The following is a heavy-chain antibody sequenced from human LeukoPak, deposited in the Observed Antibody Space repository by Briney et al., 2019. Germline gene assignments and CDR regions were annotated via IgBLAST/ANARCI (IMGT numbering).Heavy chain of an antibody. Sequence: PGGSLRLSCAASGFTVSSNYMSWVRQAPGKGLEWVSVIYSGGSTYYADSGKGRFTIPRDNYKNRLYLQMNSLRAEDTAVYYCARDQLELRDYYYYMDVWGKGTTVTVSS. V-gene: IGHV3-53*01. D-gene: IGHD1-7*01. CDR1: GFTVSSNY. CDR2: IYSGGST. CDR3: ARDQLELRDYYYYMDV. J-gene: IGHJ6*03.